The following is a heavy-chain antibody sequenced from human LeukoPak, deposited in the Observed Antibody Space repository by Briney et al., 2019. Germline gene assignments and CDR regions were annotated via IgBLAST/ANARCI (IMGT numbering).Heavy chain of an antibody. J-gene: IGHJ6*03. D-gene: IGHD1-26*01. CDR3: ARVGVGATEPYYYYMDV. CDR2: ISSSSSYI. Sequence: GGSLRLSCAASGFTFSSYSMNWVRQAPGKGLEWVSSISSSSSYIYYADSVKGRFTISRDNAKNSLYLQMHSLRAEDTAVYYCARVGVGATEPYYYYMDVWGKGTTVTVSS. CDR1: GFTFSSYS. V-gene: IGHV3-21*01.